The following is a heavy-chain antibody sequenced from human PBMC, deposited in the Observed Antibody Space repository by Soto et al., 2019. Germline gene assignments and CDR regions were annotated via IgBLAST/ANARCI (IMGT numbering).Heavy chain of an antibody. Sequence: SETLSLTCTVSGGSISSYYRSWIRQPAGNGLEWIVRIYTSWSTNYNPSLKSRVTMSVDTSKHQFSMKLSSVTAADTAVYYCAKDGYCSSTSCYPPYYYYGMDVWGQGTTVT. J-gene: IGHJ6*02. CDR3: AKDGYCSSTSCYPPYYYYGMDV. D-gene: IGHD2-2*01. CDR2: IYTSWST. V-gene: IGHV4-4*07. CDR1: GGSISSYY.